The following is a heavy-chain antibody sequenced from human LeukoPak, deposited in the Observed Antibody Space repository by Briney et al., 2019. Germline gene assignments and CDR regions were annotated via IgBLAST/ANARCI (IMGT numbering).Heavy chain of an antibody. CDR2: INQDGSQK. V-gene: IGHV3-7*01. J-gene: IGHJ4*02. D-gene: IGHD3-3*01. CDR3: AKRIFAEY. CDR1: GFTFSNHW. Sequence: GGSLRLSCAASGFTFSNHWMTWVRQAPGKGLEWVANINQDGSQKYDVDSVKGRFTISRDNTKNSLYLQMSSLRAEDTAVYYCAKRIFAEYWGQGTLVTVSS.